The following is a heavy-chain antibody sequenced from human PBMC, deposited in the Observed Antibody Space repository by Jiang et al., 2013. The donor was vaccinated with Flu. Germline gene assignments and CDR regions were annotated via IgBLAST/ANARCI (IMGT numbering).Heavy chain of an antibody. J-gene: IGHJ4*02. CDR1: GGSISSYY. D-gene: IGHD6-19*01. Sequence: LVKPSETLSLTCTVSGGSISSYYWSWIRQPPGKGLEWIGYIYYSGSTNYNPSLKSRVTISVDTSKNQFSLKLSSVTAADTAVYYCARVSQWLGPIDYWGQGTLVTVSS. V-gene: IGHV4-59*13. CDR3: ARVSQWLGPIDY. CDR2: IYYSGST.